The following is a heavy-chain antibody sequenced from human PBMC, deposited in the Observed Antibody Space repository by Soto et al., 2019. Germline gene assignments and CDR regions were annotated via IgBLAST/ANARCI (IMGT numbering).Heavy chain of an antibody. CDR3: AREARIVLVPAAMTRLEY. V-gene: IGHV1-46*01. J-gene: IGHJ4*02. CDR2: INPSGGST. D-gene: IGHD2-2*01. Sequence: ASVKVSCKASGYTFTSYYMHWVRQAPGQGLEWMGIINPSGGSTSYAQKFQGRVTMTRDTSTSTVYMELSSLRSEDTAVYYCAREARIVLVPAAMTRLEYWGQGTLVTVSS. CDR1: GYTFTSYY.